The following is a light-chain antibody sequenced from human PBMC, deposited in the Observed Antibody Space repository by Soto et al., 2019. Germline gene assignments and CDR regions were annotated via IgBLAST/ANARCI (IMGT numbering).Light chain of an antibody. J-gene: IGLJ2*01. CDR3: AAWDDSLSGHVV. CDR2: RNN. CDR1: SSNIGYNS. Sequence: QLVLTQPPSASGTPGQSLTISCSGSSSNIGYNSVSWYQQLPRTAPKLLIYRNNQRPSGVPDRFSGSRSGTSASLAISGLRSEDEADYYCAAWDDSLSGHVVFGGGTKVTVL. V-gene: IGLV1-47*01.